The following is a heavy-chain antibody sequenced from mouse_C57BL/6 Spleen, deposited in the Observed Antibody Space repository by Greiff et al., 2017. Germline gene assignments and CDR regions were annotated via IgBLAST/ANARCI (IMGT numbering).Heavy chain of an antibody. D-gene: IGHD2-4*01. V-gene: IGHV5-17*01. CDR2: ISSGSSTI. CDR3: ARKIYDYDVGYAMDY. Sequence: EVQVVESGGGLVKPGGSLKLSCAASGFTFSDYGMHWVRQAPEKGLEWVAYISSGSSTIYYADTVKGRFTISRDNAKNTLFLQITSLRSEDTAMYYCARKIYDYDVGYAMDYWGQGTSVTVSS. CDR1: GFTFSDYG. J-gene: IGHJ4*01.